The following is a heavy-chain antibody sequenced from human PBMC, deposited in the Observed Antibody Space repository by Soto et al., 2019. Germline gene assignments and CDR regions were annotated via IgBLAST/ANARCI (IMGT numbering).Heavy chain of an antibody. Sequence: ASVKVSCKASGYTFTGYYMHWVRQARGQGLEWMGWINPNSGGTNYAQKFQGWVTMTRDTSISTAYMELSRLRSDDTAVYYCARDSAYYYGSGSYYQYYYGMDVWGQGTTVTVSS. CDR2: INPNSGGT. D-gene: IGHD3-10*01. CDR3: ARDSAYYYGSGSYYQYYYGMDV. J-gene: IGHJ6*02. CDR1: GYTFTGYY. V-gene: IGHV1-2*04.